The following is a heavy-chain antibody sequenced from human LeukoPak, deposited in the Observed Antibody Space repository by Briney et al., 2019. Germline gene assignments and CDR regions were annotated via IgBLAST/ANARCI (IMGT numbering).Heavy chain of an antibody. CDR2: ISSNGGST. D-gene: IGHD1-26*01. V-gene: IGHV3-64*01. CDR1: GFTFSSYA. J-gene: IGHJ4*02. Sequence: PGGSLRLSCAASGFTFSSYAMHWVRQAPGKGLEYVSAISSNGGSTYYANSVKGRFTISRDNSKNTLYLQMGSLRAEDMAVYYGARLGSGELDIDYWGQGTLVTVSS. CDR3: ARLGSGELDIDY.